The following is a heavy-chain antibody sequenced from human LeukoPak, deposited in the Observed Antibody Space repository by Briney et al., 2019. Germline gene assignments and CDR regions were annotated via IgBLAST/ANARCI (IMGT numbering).Heavy chain of an antibody. Sequence: GGSLRLSCAASGFTFDDYGMSWVRQAPGKGLEWVSGINWNGGSTGYADSVKGRFTISRDNAKNSLYLTMNSLRAEVTALYYCARDSVPMVRGVPTHWFDPWGQGTLVTVSS. V-gene: IGHV3-20*04. CDR1: GFTFDDYG. D-gene: IGHD3-10*01. CDR2: INWNGGST. J-gene: IGHJ5*02. CDR3: ARDSVPMVRGVPTHWFDP.